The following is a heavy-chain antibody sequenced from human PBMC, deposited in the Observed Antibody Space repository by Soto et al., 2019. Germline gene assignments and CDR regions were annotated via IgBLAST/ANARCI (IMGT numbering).Heavy chain of an antibody. CDR3: ARDQIVVVPAAPGYCYGMDV. D-gene: IGHD2-2*01. V-gene: IGHV1-46*01. CDR1: GYTFTSYY. Sequence: QVQLVQSGAEVKKPGASVKVSCKASGYTFTSYYMHWVRQAPGQGLEWMGIINPSGGSTSYAQKFQGRVTMTRDTSTSTVYMELSSLRSEDTAVYYCARDQIVVVPAAPGYCYGMDVWGQGTTVTVSS. J-gene: IGHJ6*02. CDR2: INPSGGST.